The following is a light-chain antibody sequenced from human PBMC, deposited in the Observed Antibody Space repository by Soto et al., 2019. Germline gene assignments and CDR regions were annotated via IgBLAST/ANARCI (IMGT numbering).Light chain of an antibody. J-gene: IGKJ5*01. CDR1: QSISSSF. V-gene: IGKV3-20*01. CDR2: GAS. CDR3: QQYDNSPIT. Sequence: PGARASLSCGASQSISSSFLPWYQQKPRXAXRXLXYGASSRATGIPDRFSGTGSETDFTLTISRLEPEDFAVYYCQQYDNSPITFGQGTRLEIK.